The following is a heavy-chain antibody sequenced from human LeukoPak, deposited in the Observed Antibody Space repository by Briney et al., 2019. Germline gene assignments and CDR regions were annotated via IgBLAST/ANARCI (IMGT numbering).Heavy chain of an antibody. CDR3: ARDPPGNYFDGTGYSS. CDR1: GFTISSYW. V-gene: IGHV3-7*01. J-gene: IGHJ5*02. CDR2: IKEDGSEK. Sequence: GGSLRLSCVASGFTISSYWMTWVRQAPGKGLEWVDNIKEDGSEKNYADSVNGRFTTSRDNAKNSLYLQMNSLRVEDTAVYYCARDPPGNYFDGTGYSSWGQGTLVTVSS. D-gene: IGHD3-22*01.